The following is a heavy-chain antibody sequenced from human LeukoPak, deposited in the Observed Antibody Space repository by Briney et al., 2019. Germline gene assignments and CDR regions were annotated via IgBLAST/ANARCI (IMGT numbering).Heavy chain of an antibody. V-gene: IGHV3-21*01. Sequence: GGSLRLSCAASGFTFSSYSMNWVRQAPGKGLEWVSSISSSSSYIYYADSVKGRFTISRDNAKNSLYLQMNSLRAEDTAVYYCAREEQIVGAIFDYWGQGTLVTVSS. CDR1: GFTFSSYS. CDR2: ISSSSSYI. J-gene: IGHJ4*02. D-gene: IGHD1-26*01. CDR3: AREEQIVGAIFDY.